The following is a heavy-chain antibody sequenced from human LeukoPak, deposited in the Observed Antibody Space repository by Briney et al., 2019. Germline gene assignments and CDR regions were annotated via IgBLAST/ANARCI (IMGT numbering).Heavy chain of an antibody. CDR2: FFYIGST. V-gene: IGHV4-59*08. J-gene: IGHJ5*02. CDR1: GGSISSYY. Sequence: SETLSLTCTVSGGSISSYYWSWIRQPPGKGLEWIGCFFYIGSTNYNPSLRSRLTISVDTSKNQISLKLTSVTAADTAVYYCARHQGVRTLNWSDPWGQGTLVTVSS. CDR3: ARHQGVRTLNWSDP. D-gene: IGHD3-10*01.